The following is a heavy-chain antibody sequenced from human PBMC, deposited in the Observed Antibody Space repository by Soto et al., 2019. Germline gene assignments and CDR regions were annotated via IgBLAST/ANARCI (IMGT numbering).Heavy chain of an antibody. V-gene: IGHV4-39*01. CDR2: IFHNGHA. CDR1: GGAINTENYC. Sequence: KTSETLSLTCIVSGGAINTENYCWGWIRQSAGQGLEWIGSIFHNGHANYNPSLKGRVTISQDMSKNQFFLTLTSLTAADTAVYYCATLPVPASRHIDFDYWGQGALVTVSS. D-gene: IGHD3-10*01. J-gene: IGHJ4*02. CDR3: ATLPVPASRHIDFDY.